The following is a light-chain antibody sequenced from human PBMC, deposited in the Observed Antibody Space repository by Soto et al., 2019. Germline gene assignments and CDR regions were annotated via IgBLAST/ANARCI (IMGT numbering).Light chain of an antibody. Sequence: EIVLTQSPGTLSLSPGERATLSCRASQSVSSSYLAWYQQKPGQAPSLLIYDTSTRATGIPDRFIGSGSGSDFALTICRVEPEDFAMYFCQQYGSSPGTYGQGTKVDIK. V-gene: IGKV3-20*01. CDR3: QQYGSSPGT. J-gene: IGKJ1*01. CDR1: QSVSSSY. CDR2: DTS.